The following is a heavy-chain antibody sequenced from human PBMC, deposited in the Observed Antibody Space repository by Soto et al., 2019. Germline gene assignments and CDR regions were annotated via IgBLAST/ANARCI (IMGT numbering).Heavy chain of an antibody. J-gene: IGHJ4*02. CDR2: ISADSGDT. CDR3: ARGGRYSSSSDLTY. CDR1: GYTFTNYG. V-gene: IGHV1-18*04. Sequence: GPEVKKPGASVKVSCTPSGYTFTNYGVNWVRQAPGQGLEWMGWISADSGDTKYAQKFQGRVTMTTDTSTRTAYMELRSLRFDASAVYYCARGGRYSSSSDLTYWGQGTLVTVSS. D-gene: IGHD6-6*01.